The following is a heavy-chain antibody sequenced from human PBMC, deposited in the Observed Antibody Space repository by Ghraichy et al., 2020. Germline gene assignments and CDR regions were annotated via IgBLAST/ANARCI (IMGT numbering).Heavy chain of an antibody. Sequence: SETLSLTCAVYGGSFSGYYWSWIRQPPGKGLEWIGEINHSGSTNYNPSLKSRVTISVDTSKNQFSLKLSSVTAADTAVYYCARGGGYCSGGSCYVRRYYYYYGMDVWGQGTTVTVSS. V-gene: IGHV4-34*01. D-gene: IGHD2-15*01. CDR3: ARGGGYCSGGSCYVRRYYYYYGMDV. CDR2: INHSGST. CDR1: GGSFSGYY. J-gene: IGHJ6*02.